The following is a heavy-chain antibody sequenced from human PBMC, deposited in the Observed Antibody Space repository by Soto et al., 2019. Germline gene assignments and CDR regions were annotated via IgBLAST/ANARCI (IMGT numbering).Heavy chain of an antibody. J-gene: IGHJ6*02. D-gene: IGHD2-8*01. CDR1: GYIFTSHG. Sequence: ASVKVSCKASGYIFTSHGISWVRQAPGQGLEWMGRISTYNGNTKYAQKLQGRVTMTTDTSASIAYMELRSLRSDDTAVYYCARDPYHVLMVNAPNLYGMDVWGQGTTVTVSS. CDR2: ISTYNGNT. V-gene: IGHV1-18*01. CDR3: ARDPYHVLMVNAPNLYGMDV.